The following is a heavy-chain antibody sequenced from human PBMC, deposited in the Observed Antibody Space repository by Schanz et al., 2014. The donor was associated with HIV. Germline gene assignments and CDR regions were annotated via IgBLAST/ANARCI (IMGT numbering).Heavy chain of an antibody. V-gene: IGHV3-23*01. J-gene: IGHJ5*02. D-gene: IGHD5-18*01. Sequence: DVQLLDSGGGLVQPGGSLRLSCIASGFTFNNYAMTWVRQAPGKGLDWVSGITGSGVSTYYADSVKGRFSMSRDNSKNTLYLQMNSLRADDTAIYYCVKAYSSGFSGAGSWGQGALVTVSS. CDR1: GFTFNNYA. CDR3: VKAYSSGFSGAGS. CDR2: ITGSGVST.